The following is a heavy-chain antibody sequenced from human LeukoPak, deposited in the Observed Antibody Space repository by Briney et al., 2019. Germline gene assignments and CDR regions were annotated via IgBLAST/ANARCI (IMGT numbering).Heavy chain of an antibody. D-gene: IGHD3-10*01. CDR1: GFTFSSHW. J-gene: IGHJ4*02. Sequence: QPGGSLRLSCAASGFTFSSHWMSWVRQAPGKGLEWVANINQDGGEKYYVDSVRGRFTISRDNAKNSLYLQMNSLRAEDTAVYFCARDFGPHDYWGQGTLVTVSS. V-gene: IGHV3-7*05. CDR3: ARDFGPHDY. CDR2: INQDGGEK.